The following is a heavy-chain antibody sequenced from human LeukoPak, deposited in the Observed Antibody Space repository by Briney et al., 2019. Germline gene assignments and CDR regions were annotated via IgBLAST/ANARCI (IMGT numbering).Heavy chain of an antibody. J-gene: IGHJ5*02. CDR2: IYYSGGT. Sequence: SETLSLTCTVSGGSISSSSYYWGWIRQPPGKGLEWIGSIYYSGGTYYNPSLKSRVTISVDTSKNQFSLKLSSVTAADTAVYYRARHFVTFQAGESFDPWGQGTLVTVSS. CDR1: GGSISSSSYY. CDR3: ARHFVTFQAGESFDP. D-gene: IGHD3-16*01. V-gene: IGHV4-39*01.